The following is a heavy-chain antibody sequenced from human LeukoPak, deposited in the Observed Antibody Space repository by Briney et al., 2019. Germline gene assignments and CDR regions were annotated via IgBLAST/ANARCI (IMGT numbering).Heavy chain of an antibody. J-gene: IGHJ6*02. CDR2: ISGGGGTGT. CDR3: VKARGGTPSYGMDL. Sequence: GGSLRLSCAASGFTFSSYAMSWVRQAPGKGLEWVSTISGGGGTGTSYEESVKGRFTISRDNSKSPLYLPMNSLRAEDTAVYYCVKARGGTPSYGMDLWGQGTTVTVSS. V-gene: IGHV3-23*01. D-gene: IGHD1-26*01. CDR1: GFTFSSYA.